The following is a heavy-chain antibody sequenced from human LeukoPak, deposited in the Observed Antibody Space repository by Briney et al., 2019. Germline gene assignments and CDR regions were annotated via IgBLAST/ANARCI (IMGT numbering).Heavy chain of an antibody. CDR2: INPSGGST. CDR1: GYTFTSYY. CDR3: ARGGDYGDYYYYYGMDV. D-gene: IGHD4-17*01. V-gene: IGHV1-46*01. Sequence: ASVQVSCKASGYTFTSYYMHWVRQAPGQGLEWMGIINPSGGSTSYAQKFQGRVTMTRDTSTSTVYMELSSLRSEDTAVYYCARGGDYGDYYYYYGMDVWGQGTTVTVS. J-gene: IGHJ6*02.